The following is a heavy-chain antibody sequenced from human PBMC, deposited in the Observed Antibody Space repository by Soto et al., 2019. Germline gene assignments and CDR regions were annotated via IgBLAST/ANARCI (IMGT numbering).Heavy chain of an antibody. CDR3: ARDQSTTYYDFWSGYQLADY. CDR2: IKQDGSEK. CDR1: GFTFSSYW. Sequence: GGSLRLSCAASGFTFSSYWMSWVRQAPGKGLEWVANIKQDGSEKYYVDSVKGRFTISRDNAKNSLYLQMNSLRAEDTAVYYCARDQSTTYYDFWSGYQLADYWGQGTLVTVSS. J-gene: IGHJ4*02. V-gene: IGHV3-7*01. D-gene: IGHD3-3*01.